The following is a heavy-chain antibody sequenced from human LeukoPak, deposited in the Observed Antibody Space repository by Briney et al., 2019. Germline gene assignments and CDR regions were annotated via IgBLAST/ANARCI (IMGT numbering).Heavy chain of an antibody. Sequence: SETLSLTCTVSGGSISSYYWSWIRQPPGKGLEWIGYIYYSGSTNYNPSLKSRVTISVDTSKNQFPLKLSSVTAADTAVYYCARSDGYNFDYWGQGTLVTVSS. CDR2: IYYSGST. D-gene: IGHD5-24*01. V-gene: IGHV4-59*01. CDR1: GGSISSYY. J-gene: IGHJ4*02. CDR3: ARSDGYNFDY.